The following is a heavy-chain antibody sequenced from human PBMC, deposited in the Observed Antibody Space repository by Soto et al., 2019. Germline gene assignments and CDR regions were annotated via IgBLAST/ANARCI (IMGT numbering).Heavy chain of an antibody. D-gene: IGHD6-13*01. Sequence: QVQLQQWGAGLLKPSETLSLTCAVYGGSFNSYYWSWIRQPPGKGLEWIGEINYSGSTNYNPSLKCRVTISVDASKNQFSLKLTSVTAADTAVYYCARGHKQQLVRSGGWFDPWGQGTLVTVSS. J-gene: IGHJ5*02. V-gene: IGHV4-34*01. CDR1: GGSFNSYY. CDR2: INYSGST. CDR3: ARGHKQQLVRSGGWFDP.